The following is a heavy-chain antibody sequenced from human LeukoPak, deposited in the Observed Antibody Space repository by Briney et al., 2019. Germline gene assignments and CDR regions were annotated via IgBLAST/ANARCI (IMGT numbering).Heavy chain of an antibody. V-gene: IGHV3-23*01. J-gene: IGHJ4*02. CDR1: GFTFSSYA. Sequence: GGSLRLSCAASGFTFSSYAMSWVRQAPGKGLEWVSAISGSGGSTHYADSVKGRFTISRDNSKNTLYLQMNSLRAEDTAVYYCAKDGEVGGYDFWSGYYDPLDYWGQGTLVTVSS. CDR2: ISGSGGST. D-gene: IGHD3-3*01. CDR3: AKDGEVGGYDFWSGYYDPLDY.